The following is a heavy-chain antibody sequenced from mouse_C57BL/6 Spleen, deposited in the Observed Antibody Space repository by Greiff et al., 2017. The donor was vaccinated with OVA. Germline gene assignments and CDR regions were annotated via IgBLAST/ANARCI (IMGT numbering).Heavy chain of an antibody. J-gene: IGHJ3*01. V-gene: IGHV2-2*01. CDR1: GFSLTSYG. CDR3: ASGYDYDWFAY. CDR2: IWSGGST. D-gene: IGHD2-4*01. Sequence: VQRVESGPGLVQPSQSLSITCTVSGFSLTSYGVHWVRQSPGKGLEWLGVIWSGGSTDYNAAFISRLSISKNNSKSQVFFKMNSLQADDIAIYYCASGYDYDWFAYWGQGTLVTVSA.